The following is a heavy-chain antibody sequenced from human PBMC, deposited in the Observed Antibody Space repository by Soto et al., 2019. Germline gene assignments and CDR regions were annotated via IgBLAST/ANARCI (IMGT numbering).Heavy chain of an antibody. CDR3: ADICSSPSCYGTDV. D-gene: IGHD2-2*01. V-gene: IGHV4-4*07. Sequence: KSSETLSLTCTVSGASISSYFWSWNRQPAGKGLEWIGRIYTSGSTDYNPSPESRVTMSVDTSNKQVSLKLTSVTAADTAVYYCADICSSPSCYGTDVWGQGTSVTVSS. CDR2: IYTSGST. CDR1: GASISSYF. J-gene: IGHJ6*02.